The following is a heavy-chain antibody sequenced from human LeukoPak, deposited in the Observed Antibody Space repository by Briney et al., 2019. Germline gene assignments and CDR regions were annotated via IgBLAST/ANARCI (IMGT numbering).Heavy chain of an antibody. CDR3: ASRYCTNGVCYDY. J-gene: IGHJ4*02. Sequence: PSETLSLTCAVYGGSFSGYYWSWIRQPPGKGLEWIGEINHSGSTNYNPSLKSRVTISVDTSKNQFSLKLSSVTAADTAVYYCASRYCTNGVCYDYWGQGTLVTVSS. V-gene: IGHV4-34*01. D-gene: IGHD2-8*01. CDR1: GGSFSGYY. CDR2: INHSGST.